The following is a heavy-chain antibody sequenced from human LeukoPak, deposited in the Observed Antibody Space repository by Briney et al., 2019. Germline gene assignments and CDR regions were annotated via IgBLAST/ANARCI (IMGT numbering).Heavy chain of an antibody. CDR2: ISTNGGST. CDR1: GFTFRSYA. Sequence: PGGSLRLSCPASGFTFRSYAMYGVRQAPGKGLEYVSAISTNGGSTYYANSVKGRFTISRDNSKNTLYLQMGSLRAEDMAVYYCSGGSSWYRGIDYWGQGTLVTVSS. CDR3: SGGSSWYRGIDY. D-gene: IGHD6-13*01. V-gene: IGHV3-64*01. J-gene: IGHJ4*02.